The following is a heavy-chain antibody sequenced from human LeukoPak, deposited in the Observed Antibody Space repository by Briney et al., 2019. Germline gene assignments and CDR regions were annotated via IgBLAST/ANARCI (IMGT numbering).Heavy chain of an antibody. CDR3: ARGNRRVYDSSGYYYY. CDR1: GGSVSRYY. D-gene: IGHD3-22*01. J-gene: IGHJ4*02. V-gene: IGHV4-34*01. Sequence: SETLSLICTVSGGSVSRYYWSWIRQPPGKGLEWIGEINHSGSTNYNPSLKSRVTISVDTSKNQFSLKLSSVTAADTAVYYCARGNRRVYDSSGYYYYWGQGTLVTVSS. CDR2: INHSGST.